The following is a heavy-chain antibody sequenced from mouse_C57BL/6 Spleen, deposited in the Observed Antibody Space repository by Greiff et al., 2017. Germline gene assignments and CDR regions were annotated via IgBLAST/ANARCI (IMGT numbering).Heavy chain of an antibody. V-gene: IGHV1-42*01. Sequence: EVQLQQSGPELVKPGASVKISCKASGYSFTGYYMNWVKQSPEKSLEWIGEINPSTGGTTYNQKFKAKATLTVDKSSSTAYMQLKSLTSEDSAVYYCEREDGYFDYWGQGTTLTVSS. CDR3: EREDGYFDY. J-gene: IGHJ2*01. CDR1: GYSFTGYY. CDR2: INPSTGGT.